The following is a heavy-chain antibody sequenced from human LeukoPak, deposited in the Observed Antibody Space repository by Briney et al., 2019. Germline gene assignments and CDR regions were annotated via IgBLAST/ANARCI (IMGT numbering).Heavy chain of an antibody. Sequence: SETLSLTCTVSGASISSGTYYWSWIRQHPGKGLEWVGYIYYNRSIYYNPSLKSRVTISVDTSKNQFSLKLSSVTAADTAVYYCARDLLDTAMVHYWYFDLWGRGTLVTVSS. D-gene: IGHD5-18*01. CDR2: IYYNRSI. CDR3: ARDLLDTAMVHYWYFDL. CDR1: GASISSGTYY. J-gene: IGHJ2*01. V-gene: IGHV4-31*03.